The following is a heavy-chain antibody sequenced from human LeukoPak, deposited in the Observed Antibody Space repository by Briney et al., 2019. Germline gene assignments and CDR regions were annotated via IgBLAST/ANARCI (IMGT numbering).Heavy chain of an antibody. V-gene: IGHV4-4*07. Sequence: PSETLSLTCTVSGGSISGYYWNWIRQPAGKGLEWIGRIFHSGSTNYNPSLNSRVTMSVDTSKNQFSLKLSSVTAADTAVYYCARVVRSSWYLDFDAFDIWGQGTMVTVSS. J-gene: IGHJ3*02. D-gene: IGHD6-13*01. CDR2: IFHSGST. CDR1: GGSISGYY. CDR3: ARVVRSSWYLDFDAFDI.